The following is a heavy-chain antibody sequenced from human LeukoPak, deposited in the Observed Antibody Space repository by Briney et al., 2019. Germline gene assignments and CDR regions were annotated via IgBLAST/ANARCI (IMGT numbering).Heavy chain of an antibody. V-gene: IGHV4-59*01. Sequence: SETLSLTCTVSGGSISTYYWSWIRPPPGKGLEWIGYIYYSGSTSYNPSLKSRITISVDTFKNQFSLKLSSVTAADTAVYYCARDTGVVVGYFQHWGQGTLVTVSS. J-gene: IGHJ1*01. D-gene: IGHD2-15*01. CDR3: ARDTGVVVGYFQH. CDR2: IYYSGST. CDR1: GGSISTYY.